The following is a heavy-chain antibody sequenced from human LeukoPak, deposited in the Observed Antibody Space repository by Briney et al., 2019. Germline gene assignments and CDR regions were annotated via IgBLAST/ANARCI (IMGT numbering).Heavy chain of an antibody. V-gene: IGHV3-21*01. J-gene: IGHJ4*02. CDR3: ARAGSSGWYVLGTDY. D-gene: IGHD6-19*01. CDR1: GFTFSSYS. Sequence: GGSLRLSCAASGFTFSSYSMNWVRQAPGKGLEWVSSISSSSSYIYYADSVKGRFTISRDNAKNSLYLQMNSLRAEDTAVYYCARAGSSGWYVLGTDYWGQGTLVTVSS. CDR2: ISSSSSYI.